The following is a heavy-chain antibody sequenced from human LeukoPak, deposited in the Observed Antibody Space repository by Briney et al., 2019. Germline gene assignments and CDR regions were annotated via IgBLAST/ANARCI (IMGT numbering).Heavy chain of an antibody. Sequence: ASVKVSCKASGYTFTSYGISWVRQATGQGLEWMGWINPNSGGTNYAQKFQGRVTVTRDTSISTAYMELSRLRSDDTAVYYCASGSIWFGELSRYYFDYWGQGTLVTVSS. CDR2: INPNSGGT. V-gene: IGHV1-2*02. D-gene: IGHD3-10*01. CDR1: GYTFTSYG. J-gene: IGHJ4*02. CDR3: ASGSIWFGELSRYYFDY.